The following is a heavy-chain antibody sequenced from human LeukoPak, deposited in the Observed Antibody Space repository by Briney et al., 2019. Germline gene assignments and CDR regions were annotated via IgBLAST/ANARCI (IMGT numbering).Heavy chain of an antibody. CDR2: INHSGST. J-gene: IGHJ6*03. CDR3: TRGSSGREGYYYYYMDV. D-gene: IGHD1-26*01. V-gene: IGHV4-34*01. CDR1: GGSISSYY. Sequence: SETLSLTCTVSGGSISSYYWSWIRQPPGKGLEWIGEINHSGSTNYNPSLKSRVTISVDTSKNQFSLKLRSVTAADTAVYYCTRGSSGREGYYYYYMDVWGKGTTVTVSS.